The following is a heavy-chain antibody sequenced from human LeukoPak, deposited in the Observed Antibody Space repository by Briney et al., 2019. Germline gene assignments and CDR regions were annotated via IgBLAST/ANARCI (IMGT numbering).Heavy chain of an antibody. CDR3: ARDYYDSSGYYSEYFQH. V-gene: IGHV3-33*01. CDR1: GFTFSSYG. Sequence: GGSLRLSCAASGFTFSSYGMRWVRQAPGKGLEWVAVIWYDGSNKYYADSVKGRFTISRDNSKNTLYLQMNSLRAEDTAVYYCARDYYDSSGYYSEYFQHWGQGTLVTVSS. CDR2: IWYDGSNK. J-gene: IGHJ1*01. D-gene: IGHD3-22*01.